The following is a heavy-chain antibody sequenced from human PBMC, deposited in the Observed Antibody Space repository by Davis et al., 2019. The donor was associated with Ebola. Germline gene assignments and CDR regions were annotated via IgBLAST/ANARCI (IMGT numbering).Heavy chain of an antibody. CDR3: AKNRVAWTAMSDFDF. D-gene: IGHD2-21*02. CDR1: GFTFSSYG. Sequence: AGSLRLSCAASGFTFSSYGMHWVRQAPGKGLEWVAVISYDGSNKYYADSVKGRFTISRDNSQNTLYLQMNSLGAEYTAVYYCAKNRVAWTAMSDFDFWGQGTLVIVSS. V-gene: IGHV3-33*06. J-gene: IGHJ4*02. CDR2: ISYDGSNK.